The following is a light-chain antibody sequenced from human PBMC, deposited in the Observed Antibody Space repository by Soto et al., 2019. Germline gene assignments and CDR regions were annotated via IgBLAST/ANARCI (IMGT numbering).Light chain of an antibody. CDR1: QSISSY. CDR3: QQRITWPPL. V-gene: IGKV3-11*01. Sequence: EIGLTQSPTTLSLYAVEPATLSCRASQSISSYLAWYQHKPGQAPRHLIYDAAYRAPGIPARFSGSGSGTDFTLPISIREHEDFAVYYCQQRITWPPLVGPGTKVDIQ. CDR2: DAA. J-gene: IGKJ3*01.